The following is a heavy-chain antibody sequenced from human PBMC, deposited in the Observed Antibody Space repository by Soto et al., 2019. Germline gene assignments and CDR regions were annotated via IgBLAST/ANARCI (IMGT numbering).Heavy chain of an antibody. CDR3: ARDLTIVPATHPRLENYGMDV. D-gene: IGHD2-2*01. Sequence: ASVKVSCKASGYSFTSYGISWVRRAPGQGLEWMGWISPYNGHTQFVQRFQGRVTMTTDTSTKTAYMELRNLRSNDTAHYYCARDLTIVPATHPRLENYGMDVWGQGTTVTVSS. CDR1: GYSFTSYG. V-gene: IGHV1-18*01. J-gene: IGHJ6*02. CDR2: ISPYNGHT.